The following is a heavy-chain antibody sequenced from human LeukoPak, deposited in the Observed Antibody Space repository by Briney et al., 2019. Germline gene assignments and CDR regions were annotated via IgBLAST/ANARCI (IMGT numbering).Heavy chain of an antibody. D-gene: IGHD2-21*02. V-gene: IGHV3-11*01. CDR1: GFTFSDYY. J-gene: IGHJ4*02. CDR3: ARGYCGGDCHYPLYFDY. Sequence: GGSLRLSCAPSGFTFSDYYMSWIRQAPGKGLEWVSYISSSGSTIYYADSVKGRFTISRDNAKNSLFLQMNSLRAEDTAVYYCARGYCGGDCHYPLYFDYWGQGTLVTVSS. CDR2: ISSSGSTI.